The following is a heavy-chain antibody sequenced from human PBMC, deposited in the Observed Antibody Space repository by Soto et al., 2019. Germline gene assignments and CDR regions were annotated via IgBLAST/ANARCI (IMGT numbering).Heavy chain of an antibody. J-gene: IGHJ4*02. CDR3: ARGSIAVAGTFDY. CDR2: INHSGST. CDR1: GGSFSGYY. Sequence: QVQLQQWGAGLLKPSETLSLTCAVYGGSFSGYYWSWIRQPPGKGLEWIGEINHSGSTNYNPSLKGRVTISVDTSKNQFSLKLSSVTAADTAVYYCARGSIAVAGTFDYWGQGTLVTVSS. V-gene: IGHV4-34*01. D-gene: IGHD6-19*01.